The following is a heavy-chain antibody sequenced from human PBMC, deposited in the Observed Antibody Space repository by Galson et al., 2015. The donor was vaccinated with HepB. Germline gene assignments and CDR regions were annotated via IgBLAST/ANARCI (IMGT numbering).Heavy chain of an antibody. CDR1: GFTFSSYG. V-gene: IGHV3-30*18. Sequence: SLRLSCAASGFTFSSYGMHWVRQAPGKGLEWVAVISYDGSNKYYADSVKGRFTISRDNSKNTLYLQMNSLRAEDTAVYYCAKDWTTMVRGASFHDQQNPNEVDYWGQGTLVTVSS. J-gene: IGHJ4*02. CDR3: AKDWTTMVRGASFHDQQNPNEVDY. CDR2: ISYDGSNK. D-gene: IGHD3-10*01.